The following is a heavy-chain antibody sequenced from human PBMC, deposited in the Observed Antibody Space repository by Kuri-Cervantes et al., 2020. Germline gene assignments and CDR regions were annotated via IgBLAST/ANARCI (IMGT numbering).Heavy chain of an antibody. D-gene: IGHD5-18*01. CDR1: GFTFDDYA. CDR3: AKVSGYTYGGFDY. V-gene: IGHV3-9*01. CDR2: ISWNSGSI. J-gene: IGHJ4*02. Sequence: SCAASGFTFDDYAMHWVRQAPGKGLEWVSGISWNSGSIGYADSVKGRFTISRDNAKNSLYLQMNSLRAEDTALYYCAKVSGYTYGGFDYWGQGTLVTVSS.